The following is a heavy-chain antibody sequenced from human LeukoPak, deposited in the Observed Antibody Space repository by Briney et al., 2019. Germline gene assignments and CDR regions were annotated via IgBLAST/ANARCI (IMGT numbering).Heavy chain of an antibody. J-gene: IGHJ6*02. Sequence: SETLSLTCAVSGGSISSSNWWSWVRQPPGKGLEWIGEIYHSGSTNYNPSLKSRVTISVDKSKNQFSLKLSSVTAADTAVYYCASTTTRHYYYGMDVWGQGTTVTVSS. D-gene: IGHD1-1*01. CDR1: GGSISSSNW. CDR3: ASTTTRHYYYGMDV. V-gene: IGHV4-4*02. CDR2: IYHSGST.